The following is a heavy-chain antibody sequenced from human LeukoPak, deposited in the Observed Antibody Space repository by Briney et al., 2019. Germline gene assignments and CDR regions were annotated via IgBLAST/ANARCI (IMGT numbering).Heavy chain of an antibody. CDR3: AKTPPYYYDSSGYSSAEYFQH. Sequence: GGSLRLSCAASGFTFRSYAIYWVRQAPGKGLEWVSAISGSGGSTYYADSVKGRFTISGDNSKNTLYLQMNSLRAEDTAVYYCAKTPPYYYDSSGYSSAEYFQHWGQGTLVTVSS. J-gene: IGHJ1*01. D-gene: IGHD3-22*01. CDR1: GFTFRSYA. CDR2: ISGSGGST. V-gene: IGHV3-23*01.